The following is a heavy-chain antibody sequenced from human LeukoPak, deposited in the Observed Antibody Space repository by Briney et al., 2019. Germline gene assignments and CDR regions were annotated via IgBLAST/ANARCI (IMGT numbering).Heavy chain of an antibody. Sequence: PSETLSLTCTVSGGSISSYYWSWIRQPPGEGLEWIGYIYYSGSTNYNPSLKSRATISVDTSKNQFSLKLSSVTAADTAVYYCACFDWYSTPAYMDVWGKGTTVTVSS. V-gene: IGHV4-59*01. J-gene: IGHJ6*03. CDR3: ACFDWYSTPAYMDV. CDR2: IYYSGST. CDR1: GGSISSYY. D-gene: IGHD3-9*01.